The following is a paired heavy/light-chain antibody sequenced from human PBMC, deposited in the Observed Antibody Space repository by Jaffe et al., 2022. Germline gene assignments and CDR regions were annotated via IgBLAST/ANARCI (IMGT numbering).Heavy chain of an antibody. V-gene: IGHV3-64*01. CDR2: ITSNGGTT. Sequence: EVQLVESGGGLVQPGGSLRLSCAASGFTFSNYPMHWVRQTPGKGLEYVSSITSNGGTTYYANSVKGRFTISRDNSKNTLYLQMGSLGAEDMAVYYCARVGEHRAFDIWGQGTMVTVSS. J-gene: IGHJ3*02. CDR1: GFTFSNYP. D-gene: IGHD1-26*01. CDR3: ARVGEHRAFDI.
Light chain of an antibody. V-gene: IGKV3-15*01. J-gene: IGKJ1*01. Sequence: EIVMTQSPATLSVSPGERATLSCRASQSVSSNLAWSQHKPGQAPRLLIYGASTRATGIPARFSGSGSGTEFTLTISSLQSEDFAVYYCQQYNNWPRTFGQGTKVEIK. CDR1: QSVSSN. CDR3: QQYNNWPRT. CDR2: GAS.